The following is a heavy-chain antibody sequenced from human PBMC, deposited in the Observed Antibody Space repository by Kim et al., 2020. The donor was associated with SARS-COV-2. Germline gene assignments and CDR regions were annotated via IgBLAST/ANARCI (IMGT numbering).Heavy chain of an antibody. CDR3: ARGVKY. D-gene: IGHD3-16*02. V-gene: IGHV4-34*01. Sequence: SETLSLTCAVYGGSFSGYYWSWIRQPPGKGLEWIGEINHSGSTNYNPSLKSRVTISVDTSKNQFSLKLSSVTAADTAVYYCARGVKYWGQGTLVTVSS. J-gene: IGHJ4*02. CDR2: INHSGST. CDR1: GGSFSGYY.